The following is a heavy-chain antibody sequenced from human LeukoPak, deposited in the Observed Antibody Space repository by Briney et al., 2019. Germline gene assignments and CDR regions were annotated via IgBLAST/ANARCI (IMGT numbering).Heavy chain of an antibody. CDR2: IIPIFGTA. CDR3: AGYYYDSIGYQGPYYLAY. CDR1: GYTFTSYY. D-gene: IGHD3-22*01. V-gene: IGHV1-69*13. J-gene: IGHJ4*02. Sequence: GASVKVSCKASGYTFTSYYMHWVRQAPGQGLEWMGGIIPIFGTANYAQKFQGRVTITADESTSTAYMELSRLRSEDTAVYYCAGYYYDSIGYQGPYYLAYWGKGPLLTVS.